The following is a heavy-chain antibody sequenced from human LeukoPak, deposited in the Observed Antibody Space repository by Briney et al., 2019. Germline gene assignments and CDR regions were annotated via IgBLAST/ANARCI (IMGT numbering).Heavy chain of an antibody. Sequence: GGSLRLSCAASGFTFSSYAMHWVRQAPGKGLEYVSAISSNGGSTYYANSVKGRFTISRDNSKSTLYLQVGSLRAEDMAVYYCARDESYDFWSGMWLDPWGQGTLVTVSS. CDR1: GFTFSSYA. J-gene: IGHJ5*02. D-gene: IGHD3-3*01. CDR2: ISSNGGST. V-gene: IGHV3-64*01. CDR3: ARDESYDFWSGMWLDP.